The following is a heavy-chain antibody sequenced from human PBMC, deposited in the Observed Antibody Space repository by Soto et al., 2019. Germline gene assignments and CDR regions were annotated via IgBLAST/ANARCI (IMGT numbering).Heavy chain of an antibody. D-gene: IGHD3-16*02. Sequence: QVQLVESGGGVVQPGRSLRLSCAASGFTFSSYGMHWVRQAPGKGLEWVAVISYDGSNRYYADSVKGRFTISRDNSKNTLYLQMNSLRPEDTAVFYCATTDYDYVWGSYRYGDFDYWGQGTLVTVSS. CDR2: ISYDGSNR. J-gene: IGHJ4*02. CDR1: GFTFSSYG. CDR3: ATTDYDYVWGSYRYGDFDY. V-gene: IGHV3-30*03.